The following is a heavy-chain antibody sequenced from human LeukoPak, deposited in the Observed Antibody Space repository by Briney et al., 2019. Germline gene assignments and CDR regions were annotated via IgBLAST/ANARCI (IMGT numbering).Heavy chain of an antibody. Sequence: PGGSLRLSCAASGFTLCSYRMNWVRQAPGERPEWVSSIRSSRSYIYYADSVKGRFTISRDNAKNSLYLQMNSLRAEVTAVYYCARGTGYYDSSGYYSSLLAFDIWGQRTMVTVSS. D-gene: IGHD3-22*01. CDR3: ARGTGYYDSSGYYSSLLAFDI. V-gene: IGHV3-21*01. CDR2: IRSSRSYI. CDR1: GFTLCSYR. J-gene: IGHJ3*02.